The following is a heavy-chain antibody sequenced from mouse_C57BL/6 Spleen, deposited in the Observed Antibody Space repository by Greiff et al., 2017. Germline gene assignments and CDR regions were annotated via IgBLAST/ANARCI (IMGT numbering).Heavy chain of an antibody. CDR3: AREDYSKGFAY. D-gene: IGHD2-5*01. Sequence: EVQRVESGGGLVKPGGSLKLSCAASGFTFSDYGMHWVRQAPEKGLEWVAYISSGSSTIYYADTVKGRFTIASDNAKNTLFLQMTSLRSEDTAMYYCAREDYSKGFAYWGQGTLVTVSA. CDR2: ISSGSSTI. V-gene: IGHV5-17*01. CDR1: GFTFSDYG. J-gene: IGHJ3*01.